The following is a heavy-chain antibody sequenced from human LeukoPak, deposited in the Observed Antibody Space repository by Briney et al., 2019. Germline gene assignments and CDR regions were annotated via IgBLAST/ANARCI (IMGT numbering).Heavy chain of an antibody. CDR1: GFTFSMYW. D-gene: IGHD3-10*01. J-gene: IGHJ3*02. Sequence: PGGSLRLSCVASGFTFSMYWISWVRQAPGKGLEWVSYISSSSSNIYHADSVKGRFTISRDNAKNSLSLQMNSLRAEDTAVYYCAASFGGGKPHGHAFDIWGQGTMVTVSS. V-gene: IGHV3-48*04. CDR3: AASFGGGKPHGHAFDI. CDR2: ISSSSSNI.